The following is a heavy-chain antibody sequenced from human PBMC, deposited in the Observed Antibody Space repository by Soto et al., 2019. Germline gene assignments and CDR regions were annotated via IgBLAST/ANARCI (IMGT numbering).Heavy chain of an antibody. Sequence: QVQLVESGGGVVQPGRSLRLSCAASGFTFSSYAMHWVRQAPGKGLEWVAVISYDGSNKYYADSVKGRFTISRDNSKNTLYLQMNSLRAEDTAVYYCARGQLWLHYYYYGMDVWGQGTTVTVSS. CDR2: ISYDGSNK. D-gene: IGHD5-18*01. V-gene: IGHV3-30-3*01. CDR1: GFTFSSYA. CDR3: ARGQLWLHYYYYGMDV. J-gene: IGHJ6*02.